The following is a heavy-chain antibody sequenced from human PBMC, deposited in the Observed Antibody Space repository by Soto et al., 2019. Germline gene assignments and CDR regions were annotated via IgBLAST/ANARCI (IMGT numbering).Heavy chain of an antibody. D-gene: IGHD3-10*01. V-gene: IGHV3-49*03. CDR3: TREVPRGYYYGMDV. Sequence: GGSLRLSCTASGFTFGDYAMSWFRQAPGKGLEWVGFIRSKAYGGTTEYAASVKGRFTISRDDSKSIAYLQMNSLKTEDTAVYYCTREVPRGYYYGMDVWGQGTTVTVSS. CDR1: GFTFGDYA. J-gene: IGHJ6*02. CDR2: IRSKAYGGTT.